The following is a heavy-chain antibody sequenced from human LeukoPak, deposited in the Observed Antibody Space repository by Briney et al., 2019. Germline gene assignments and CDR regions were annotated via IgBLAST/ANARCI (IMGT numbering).Heavy chain of an antibody. CDR3: AKGGVIAVALDY. CDR1: GFTLSSYS. J-gene: IGHJ4*02. Sequence: GGSLRLSCAASGFTLSSYSMNWVRQAPGKGLEWVSAISGSGGSTYYADSVKGRFTISRDNSKNTLYLQMNSLRAEDTAVYYCAKGGVIAVALDYWGQGTLVTVSS. CDR2: ISGSGGST. D-gene: IGHD6-19*01. V-gene: IGHV3-23*01.